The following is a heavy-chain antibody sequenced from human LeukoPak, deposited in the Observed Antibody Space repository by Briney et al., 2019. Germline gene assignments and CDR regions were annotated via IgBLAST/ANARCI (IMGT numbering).Heavy chain of an antibody. Sequence: GASLKISCKGSGYSFTSYWIGWVRQLPGKGLEWMGIIYPGDSDTRYSPSFQGQVTISADKSISTAYLQWSSLKASDTAMYYCARRIAAAAPYYYYGMDVWGQGTTVTVSS. CDR2: IYPGDSDT. V-gene: IGHV5-51*01. D-gene: IGHD6-13*01. CDR1: GYSFTSYW. J-gene: IGHJ6*02. CDR3: ARRIAAAAPYYYYGMDV.